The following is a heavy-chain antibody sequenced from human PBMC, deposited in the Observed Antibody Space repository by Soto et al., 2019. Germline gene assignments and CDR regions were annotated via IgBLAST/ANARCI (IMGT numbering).Heavy chain of an antibody. J-gene: IGHJ6*02. CDR2: VSAGGDMT. V-gene: IGHV3-23*01. Sequence: DVQLLESGGDLVQPGGSLRLSCAASGVTFSSYAMSWVRQAPGKGLEWVSSVSAGGDMTYYSDSVKGRFTISRDNSNNALFLQMNSLRQEDKALYYCARGDRGGAGSPASYYYSGFDVWGQGTTVTVSS. CDR1: GVTFSSYA. D-gene: IGHD2-21*01. CDR3: ARGDRGGAGSPASYYYSGFDV.